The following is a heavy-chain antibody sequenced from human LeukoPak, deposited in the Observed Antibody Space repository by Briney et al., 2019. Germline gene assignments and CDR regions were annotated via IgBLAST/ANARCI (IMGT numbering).Heavy chain of an antibody. V-gene: IGHV3-21*01. Sequence: GGSLRLSCAASGFTFSSYSMNWVRQAPGKGLEWVSSISSSSSYIYYADSVKGRFTISRDNAKNSLYLQMSSLRAEDTAVYYCARDGYYYDSSGYWIDYWGQGPLVTVSS. CDR3: ARDGYYYDSSGYWIDY. CDR1: GFTFSSYS. D-gene: IGHD3-22*01. CDR2: ISSSSSYI. J-gene: IGHJ4*02.